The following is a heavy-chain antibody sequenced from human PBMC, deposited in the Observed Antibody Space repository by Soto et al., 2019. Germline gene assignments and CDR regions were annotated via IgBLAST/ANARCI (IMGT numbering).Heavy chain of an antibody. D-gene: IGHD3-3*01. J-gene: IGHJ4*02. CDR1: GGTFSSSA. V-gene: IGHV1-69*01. CDR3: ASARRGYYPSYF. Sequence: QVQLVQSGAEVKKPGSSVKVSCKASGGTFSSSAISWVRQAPGQGLEWMGGTVPISRSANYAQKFQGRVTLPADEFTSTAYLELRSLRSEDTAVYYCASARRGYYPSYFWGQGTLVTVSS. CDR2: TVPISRSA.